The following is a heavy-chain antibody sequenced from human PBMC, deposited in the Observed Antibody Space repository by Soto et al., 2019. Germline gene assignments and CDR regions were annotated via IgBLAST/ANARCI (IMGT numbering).Heavy chain of an antibody. J-gene: IGHJ4*02. CDR1: GGTFSSYA. CDR3: ASALVPAADGELWYGEHFDY. D-gene: IGHD2-2*01. V-gene: IGHV1-69*12. Sequence: QVQLVQSGAEVKKPGSSVKVSCKASGGTFSSYAISWGRQAPGQGLGWMGGIIPIFGTANYAQKFQGRVTITADESTSTAYMELSSLRSEDTAVYYCASALVPAADGELWYGEHFDYWGQGTLVTVSS. CDR2: IIPIFGTA.